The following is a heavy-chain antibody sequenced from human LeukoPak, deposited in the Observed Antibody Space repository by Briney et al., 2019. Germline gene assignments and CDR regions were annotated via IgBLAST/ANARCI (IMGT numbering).Heavy chain of an antibody. J-gene: IGHJ4*02. Sequence: ASVKVPCKASGYTFTSYGISWVRQAPGQGLEWMGWISAYNGNTNYAQKLQGRVTMTTDTSTSTAYMELRSLRSDDTAVYYCARAVSSGSYVDYWGQGTLVTVSS. V-gene: IGHV1-18*01. CDR3: ARAVSSGSYVDY. CDR1: GYTFTSYG. CDR2: ISAYNGNT. D-gene: IGHD1-26*01.